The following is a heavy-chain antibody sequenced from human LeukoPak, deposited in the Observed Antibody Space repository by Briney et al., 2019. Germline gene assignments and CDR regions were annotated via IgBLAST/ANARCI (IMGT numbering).Heavy chain of an antibody. J-gene: IGHJ6*04. CDR3: ARTYSSGWYSDYGMDV. CDR2: ISYDGSNK. D-gene: IGHD6-19*01. CDR1: GFTFSSYA. Sequence: GGSLRLSCAASGFTFSSYAMHWVRQAPSEGLEWVAVISYDGSNKYYADSVKGRFTISRDNSKNTLYLQMNSLRAEDTAVYYCARTYSSGWYSDYGMDVWGKGTTVTVSS. V-gene: IGHV3-30*04.